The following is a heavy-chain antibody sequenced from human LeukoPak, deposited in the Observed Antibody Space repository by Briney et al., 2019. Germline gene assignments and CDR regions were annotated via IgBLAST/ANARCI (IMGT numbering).Heavy chain of an antibody. J-gene: IGHJ4*02. CDR2: ISSSSSYI. CDR3: ARSLRNYYDSSGYYHDY. CDR1: GFTFSSYS. D-gene: IGHD3-22*01. V-gene: IGHV3-21*01. Sequence: GGSLRLSCAASGFTFSSYSMNWVRQAPGKGLEWVSSISSSSSYIYYADSVKGRFTISRDNAKNSLYLQMNSLRAEDTAVYYCARSLRNYYDSSGYYHDYWGQGTLVTVSS.